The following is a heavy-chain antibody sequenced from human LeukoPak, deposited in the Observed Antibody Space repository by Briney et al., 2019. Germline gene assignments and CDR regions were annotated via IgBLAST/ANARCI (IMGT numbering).Heavy chain of an antibody. CDR1: GFTSSSYW. CDR3: ARRLRAHIDY. J-gene: IGHJ4*02. CDR2: IKQDGSEK. V-gene: IGHV3-7*03. D-gene: IGHD4-17*01. Sequence: GGSLRLSCAASGFTSSSYWMSWVRQAPGKGLEWVANIKQDGSEKYYVDSVKGRFTISRDNAKNSLYLQMNSLRAEDTAVYYCARRLRAHIDYWGQGTLVTVSS.